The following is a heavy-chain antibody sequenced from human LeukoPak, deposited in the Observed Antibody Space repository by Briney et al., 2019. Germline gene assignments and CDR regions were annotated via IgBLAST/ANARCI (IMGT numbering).Heavy chain of an antibody. CDR1: GFTFSSYE. CDR3: ARETFDYGDYGGDY. CDR2: ISSSGSTI. J-gene: IGHJ4*02. D-gene: IGHD4-17*01. Sequence: GSLRLSCAASGFTFSSYEMNWVRQAPGKGLEWVSYISSSGSTIYYADSVEGRFTISRDNAKNSLYLQMNSLRAEDTAVYYCARETFDYGDYGGDYWGQGTLVTVSS. V-gene: IGHV3-48*03.